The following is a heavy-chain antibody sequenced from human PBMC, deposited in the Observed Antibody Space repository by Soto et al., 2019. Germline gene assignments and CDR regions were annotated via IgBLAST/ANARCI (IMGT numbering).Heavy chain of an antibody. J-gene: IGHJ3*02. CDR2: IIPIFGTA. V-gene: IGHV1-69*13. CDR1: GGTFSSYA. Sequence: SVKVSCKASGGTFSSYAISWVRQAPGQGLEWMGGIIPIFGTANYAQKFQGRVTITADESTSTAYMELSNLGSEDTAVYYCAGCGSTDGAFDIWGQGTMVTVSS. CDR3: AGCGSTDGAFDI. D-gene: IGHD1-26*01.